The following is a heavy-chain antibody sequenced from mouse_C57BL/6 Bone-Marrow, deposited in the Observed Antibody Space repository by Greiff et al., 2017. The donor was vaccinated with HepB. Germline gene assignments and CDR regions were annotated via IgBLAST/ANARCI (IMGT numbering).Heavy chain of an antibody. Sequence: VQLQQSGAELVRPGASVKLSCTASGFNIKDDYMHWVKQRPEQGLEWIGWIDPENGDTEYASKFQGKATITADTSSNTAYLQLSSLTSEDTAVYYSTTWLRRRRSGYFDYWGQGTTLTVSS. CDR1: GFNIKDDY. CDR2: IDPENGDT. D-gene: IGHD2-2*01. J-gene: IGHJ2*01. V-gene: IGHV14-4*01. CDR3: TTWLRRRRSGYFDY.